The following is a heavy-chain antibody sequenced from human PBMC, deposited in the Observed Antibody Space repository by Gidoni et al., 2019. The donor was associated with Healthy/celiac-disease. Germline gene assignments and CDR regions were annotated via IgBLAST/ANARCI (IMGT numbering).Heavy chain of an antibody. CDR2: IKSKTDGGTT. CDR1: GFTVSNAC. D-gene: IGHD3-10*01. CDR3: TTAPRGSGSYANYYYYYGMDV. Sequence: EVQLVESGGGLVKPGGSLRLSCAASGFTVSNACMSWVRLAPGKGLEGVGRIKSKTDGGTTDYAAPVKGRFTISRDDSKNTLYLQMNSLKTEDTAVYYCTTAPRGSGSYANYYYYYGMDVWGQGTTVTVSS. J-gene: IGHJ6*02. V-gene: IGHV3-15*01.